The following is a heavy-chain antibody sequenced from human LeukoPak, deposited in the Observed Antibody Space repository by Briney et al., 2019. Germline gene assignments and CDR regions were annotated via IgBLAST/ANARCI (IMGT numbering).Heavy chain of an antibody. J-gene: IGHJ4*02. D-gene: IGHD3-10*01. V-gene: IGHV3-9*01. CDR1: GFTFDDYA. Sequence: GGSLRLSCAASGFTFDDYAMHWVRQAPGKGLEWVSGISWNSGSIGYADSVKGRFTISRDNAKNSLYLQMNSLRAEDTAVYYCAKSRDYGSGSSFDYWGQGTLVTVSS. CDR3: AKSRDYGSGSSFDY. CDR2: ISWNSGSI.